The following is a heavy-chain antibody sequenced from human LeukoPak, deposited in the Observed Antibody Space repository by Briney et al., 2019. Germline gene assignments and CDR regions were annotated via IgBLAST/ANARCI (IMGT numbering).Heavy chain of an antibody. V-gene: IGHV3-21*01. D-gene: IGHD2-15*01. J-gene: IGHJ4*02. CDR3: ARAADIVVVVAQLGFDY. CDR1: GFIFSSYS. CDR2: FSSSGSYI. Sequence: GGSLRLSCAASGFIFSSYSMNWVRQAPGKGLEWVSSFSSSGSYIYYADSVKGRFTISRDNAKNSLYLQMNSLRAEDTAVYYCARAADIVVVVAQLGFDYWGQGTLVTVSS.